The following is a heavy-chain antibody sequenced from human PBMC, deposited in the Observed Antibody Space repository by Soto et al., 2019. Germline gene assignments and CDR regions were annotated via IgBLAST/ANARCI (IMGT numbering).Heavy chain of an antibody. CDR3: ARGRRGNTYCSGGSCYYYYGMDV. CDR1: GYTFTSYG. V-gene: IGHV1-18*01. CDR2: ISAYNGNT. D-gene: IGHD2-15*01. J-gene: IGHJ6*02. Sequence: ASVKVSCKASGYTFTSYGISWVRQAPGQGLEWMGWISAYNGNTNYAQKLQGRVTMTTDTSTSTAYMELRSLRSDDTAVYYCARGRRGNTYCSGGSCYYYYGMDVWGQGTTVTVSS.